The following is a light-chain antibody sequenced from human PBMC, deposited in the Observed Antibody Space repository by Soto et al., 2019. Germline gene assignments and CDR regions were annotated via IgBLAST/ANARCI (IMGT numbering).Light chain of an antibody. V-gene: IGKV3-15*01. Sequence: EIVMTQSPATLSVSPGERATLSCRASQSVSSNLVWYQQKPGQAPRLLIYGATTRATGIPARFSGSGSGTGFTLTISSLQSEDFAVYYCQHFNNWPPMYTFGQGTNLEIK. CDR2: GAT. J-gene: IGKJ2*01. CDR1: QSVSSN. CDR3: QHFNNWPPMYT.